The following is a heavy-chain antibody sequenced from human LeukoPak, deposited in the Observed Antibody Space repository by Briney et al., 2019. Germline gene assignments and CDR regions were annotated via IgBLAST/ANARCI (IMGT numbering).Heavy chain of an antibody. D-gene: IGHD4-17*01. CDR1: GFTFDDYA. CDR2: ISGSGGST. Sequence: PGGSLRLSCAASGFTFDDYAMHWVRQAPGKGLEWVSAISGSGGSTYYADSVKGRFTISRDNSKNTLYLQMNSLRAEDTAVYYCAKGGRDYGDYYDLFDYWGQGTLVTVSS. CDR3: AKGGRDYGDYYDLFDY. V-gene: IGHV3-23*01. J-gene: IGHJ4*02.